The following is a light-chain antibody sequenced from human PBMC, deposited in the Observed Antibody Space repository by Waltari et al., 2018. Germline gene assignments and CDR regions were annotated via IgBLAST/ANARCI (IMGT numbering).Light chain of an antibody. CDR1: SSDVGGYDF. CDR3: SSYSGTNNFVV. CDR2: DVT. V-gene: IGLV2-8*01. Sequence: QSALTQPPSASGSPGQSVTISCTGTSSDVGGYDFVSWYQQHPGEVPRLMIYDVTMRPSGVPDRFSGSKSGNTASLTVSGLQAEDEADYYCSSYSGTNNFVVFGGGTKLTVL. J-gene: IGLJ2*01.